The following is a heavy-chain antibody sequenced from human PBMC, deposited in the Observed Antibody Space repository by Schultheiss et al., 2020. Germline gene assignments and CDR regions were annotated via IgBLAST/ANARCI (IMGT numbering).Heavy chain of an antibody. CDR3: SAGPF. Sequence: GGSLRLSCAASGFTFSSYWMHWVRQAPGKGLVWVSRINSDGSSTSYADSVKGRFTISRDNAKNTLYLRMNSLKLEDTAVYYCSAGPFWGQGTLVTVYS. CDR1: GFTFSSYW. CDR2: INSDGSST. J-gene: IGHJ4*02. V-gene: IGHV3-74*01.